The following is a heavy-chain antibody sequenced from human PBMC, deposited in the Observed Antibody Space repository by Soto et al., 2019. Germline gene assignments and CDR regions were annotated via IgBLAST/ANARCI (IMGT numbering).Heavy chain of an antibody. CDR1: GFTFSSYG. Sequence: GGSLRLSCAASGFTFSSYGMHWVRQAPGKGLEWVAVIWYDGSNKYYADSVKGRFTISRDNSKNTLYLQMNSLRAEDTAVYYCACSSGGSCPSSYWGQGTPVTVSS. D-gene: IGHD2-15*01. CDR2: IWYDGSNK. V-gene: IGHV3-33*01. J-gene: IGHJ4*02. CDR3: ACSSGGSCPSSY.